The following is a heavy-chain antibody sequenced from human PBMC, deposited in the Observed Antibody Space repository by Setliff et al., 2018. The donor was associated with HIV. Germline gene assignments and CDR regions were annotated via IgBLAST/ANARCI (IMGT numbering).Heavy chain of an antibody. CDR2: INHSGST. D-gene: IGHD3-10*01. Sequence: ASETLSLTCAVYGGSFSGYYWIWIRQFPGKGLEWIGEINHSGSTNYNPSLKSRVTILVDTSKNQFYLKLSSVTAADTAVYYCATKPMIRGKPFDNWGQGTLVTVSS. CDR1: GGSFSGYY. V-gene: IGHV4-34*01. J-gene: IGHJ4*02. CDR3: ATKPMIRGKPFDN.